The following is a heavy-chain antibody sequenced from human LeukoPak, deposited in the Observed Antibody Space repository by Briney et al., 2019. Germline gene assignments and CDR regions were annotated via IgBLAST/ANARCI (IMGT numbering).Heavy chain of an antibody. Sequence: ASVKVSCKASGYTFTSYGISWVRQAPGQGLEWMGWISAYNDNTNYAQKLQGRVTMTTDTSTSTAYMELRSLRSDDTAVYYCARDPSDFWSGYYTVVGWFDPWGQGTLVTVSS. CDR1: GYTFTSYG. V-gene: IGHV1-18*01. D-gene: IGHD3-3*01. CDR2: ISAYNDNT. CDR3: ARDPSDFWSGYYTVVGWFDP. J-gene: IGHJ5*02.